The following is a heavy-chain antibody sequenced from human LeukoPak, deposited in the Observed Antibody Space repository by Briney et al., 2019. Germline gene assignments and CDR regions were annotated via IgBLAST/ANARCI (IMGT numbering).Heavy chain of an antibody. J-gene: IGHJ4*02. Sequence: SSETLSLTCTVSGGSISSYYWSWIRQPPGMGLEWIGYIYYSGSTNYNPSLKSRVTISVDTSKNQFSLKLSSVTAADTAVYYCARARMTAYYDSSGYYDWGQGTLVTVSS. CDR2: IYYSGST. CDR3: ARARMTAYYDSSGYYD. CDR1: GGSISSYY. D-gene: IGHD3-22*01. V-gene: IGHV4-59*01.